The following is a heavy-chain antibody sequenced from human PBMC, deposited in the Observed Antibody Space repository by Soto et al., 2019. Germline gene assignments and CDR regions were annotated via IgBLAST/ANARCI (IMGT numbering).Heavy chain of an antibody. D-gene: IGHD2-2*01. CDR3: AREDRDRETGLVPAAIDGMDA. Sequence: QVQLVQSGAEVKKPGSSVKVSCKASGGTFSRYSITWVRQAPGHGLEWIGRIIPIFGIASYAQKFQGRVTITADESTGSAYRELGSLRYDNTAVYYCAREDRDRETGLVPAAIDGMDACGQGTTVNVSS. CDR1: GGTFSRYS. CDR2: IIPIFGIA. V-gene: IGHV1-69*08. J-gene: IGHJ6*02.